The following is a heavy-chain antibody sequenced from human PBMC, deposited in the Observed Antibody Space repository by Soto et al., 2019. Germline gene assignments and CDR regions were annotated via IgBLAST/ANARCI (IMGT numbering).Heavy chain of an antibody. Sequence: GESLKISCKGSGYIFANDWIAWVRQMPGKGLEWMGMIFPGDSDTRYSPSFQGQVTISADKSINTAYLQWSSLKASDTAIYYCATRFAAHPYFDYWGQGALVTVSS. CDR1: GYIFANDW. V-gene: IGHV5-51*01. D-gene: IGHD6-6*01. J-gene: IGHJ4*02. CDR3: ATRFAAHPYFDY. CDR2: IFPGDSDT.